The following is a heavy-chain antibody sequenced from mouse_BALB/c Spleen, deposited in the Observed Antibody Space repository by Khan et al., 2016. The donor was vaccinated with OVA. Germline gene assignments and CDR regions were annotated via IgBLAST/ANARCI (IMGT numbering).Heavy chain of an antibody. CDR3: ARENYYGSSRYAMDY. Sequence: DLVKPGASVKLSCKASGYTFTSYWINWIKQRPGQGLEWIGRIAPGSGSSYYNGMFKGKATLTVDTSSSTAYIQLSSLSSEDAAVYFCARENYYGSSRYAMDYWGQGTSGTVSS. CDR1: GYTFTSYW. J-gene: IGHJ4*01. CDR2: IAPGSGSS. V-gene: IGHV1S41*01. D-gene: IGHD1-1*01.